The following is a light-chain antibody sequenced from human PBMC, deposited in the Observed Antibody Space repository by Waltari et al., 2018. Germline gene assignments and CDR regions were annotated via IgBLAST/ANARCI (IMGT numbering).Light chain of an antibody. CDR2: WAS. CDR1: QSVLYSSHNKNY. Sequence: DIVMTQSPDSLAVSLGERAAINSKSSQSVLYSSHNKNYLAWYQQKPGQPPKLLIYWASTRESGVPDRFSGSGSGTDFTLTISSLQAEDVAVYYCQQYYSTLSLTFGGGTKVEIK. V-gene: IGKV4-1*01. CDR3: QQYYSTLSLT. J-gene: IGKJ4*01.